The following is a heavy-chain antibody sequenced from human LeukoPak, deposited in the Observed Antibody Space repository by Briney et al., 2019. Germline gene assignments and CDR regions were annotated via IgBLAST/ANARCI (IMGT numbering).Heavy chain of an antibody. CDR3: AKAPVTTCRGAYCYPFDY. J-gene: IGHJ4*02. D-gene: IGHD2-21*01. V-gene: IGHV3-23*01. CDR2: IRDSGNT. CDR1: GFTLSSDA. Sequence: PGGSLRLSCATSGFTLSSDAMGTVPQAPGKGLGMVSAIRDSGNTYHAASVKGRFTISRDSSKNTLFLQMNRLRPEDAAVYYCAKAPVTTCRGAYCYPFDYWGQGTLVTVSS.